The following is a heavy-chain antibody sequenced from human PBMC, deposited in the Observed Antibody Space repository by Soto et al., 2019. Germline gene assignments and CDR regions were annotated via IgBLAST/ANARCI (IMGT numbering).Heavy chain of an antibody. V-gene: IGHV4-30-4*01. D-gene: IGHD1-26*01. CDR1: GASISNGYYS. Sequence: QVQLQEPGPRLVEPSHTLSLTCTVSGASISNGYYSWSWIRQSPGTGLEWIGHIHSGGTTYSNPSLKRRITISVDMSKNQFSLKLSSLTAADTAVYYCARGPSGDKVDYWGQGTLVTVSS. CDR3: ARGPSGDKVDY. J-gene: IGHJ4*02. CDR2: IHSGGTT.